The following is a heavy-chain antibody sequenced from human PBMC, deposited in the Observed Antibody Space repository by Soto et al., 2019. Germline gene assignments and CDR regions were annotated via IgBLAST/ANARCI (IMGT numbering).Heavy chain of an antibody. CDR1: GYTFTAYY. J-gene: IGHJ4*02. V-gene: IGHV1-2*04. Sequence: QVQLVQSGAEVKKLGDSVKVSCKASGYTFTAYYIHWVRQAPGQGLEWVGWINPNSGDTNYAQRFQGWVTMTGDTSVSTAYIDLTRLRSDDTAVYSCARGGYTYGYGPDYWGQGTLVARSS. CDR2: INPNSGDT. D-gene: IGHD5-18*01. CDR3: ARGGYTYGYGPDY.